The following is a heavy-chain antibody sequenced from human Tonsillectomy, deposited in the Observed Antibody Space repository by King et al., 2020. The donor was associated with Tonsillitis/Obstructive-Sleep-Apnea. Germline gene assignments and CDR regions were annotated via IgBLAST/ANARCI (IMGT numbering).Heavy chain of an antibody. V-gene: IGHV1-8*01. J-gene: IGHJ4*02. Sequence: VQLVQSGAEVKKPGASVKVSCKASGYTFTSYDINWVRQATGQGLEWMGWMNPNSGNTGYAQKFQGRVTTTRNTSISTAYMELSSLRSEDTAVYYCARFGCSSTSCYIDYWGQGTLVTVSS. CDR2: MNPNSGNT. CDR3: ARFGCSSTSCYIDY. CDR1: GYTFTSYD. D-gene: IGHD2-2*02.